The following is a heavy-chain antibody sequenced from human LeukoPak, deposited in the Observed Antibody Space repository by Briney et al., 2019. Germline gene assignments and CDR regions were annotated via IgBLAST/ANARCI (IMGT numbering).Heavy chain of an antibody. CDR1: GFTFSSYA. CDR3: ARGAHYYDSSGYSGFDY. CDR2: IYSGGST. D-gene: IGHD3-22*01. V-gene: IGHV3-66*01. J-gene: IGHJ4*02. Sequence: GGSLRLSCAASGFTFSSYAMSWVRQAPGKGLEWVSVIYSGGSTYYADSVKGRFTISRDNSKSTLYLQMNSLRAEDTAVYYCARGAHYYDSSGYSGFDYWGQGTLVTVSS.